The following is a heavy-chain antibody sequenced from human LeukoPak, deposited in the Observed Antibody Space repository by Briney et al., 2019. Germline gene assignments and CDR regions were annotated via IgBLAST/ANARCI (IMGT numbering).Heavy chain of an antibody. Sequence: GGSLRLSCGASGFIVSSSYMSWVRQAPGKGLEWVSYISSSSSTIYYADSVKGRFTISRDNAKNSLYLQMNSLRDEDTAVYYCARDRDSRPIGYYYYGMDVWGQGTTVTVSS. D-gene: IGHD3-22*01. CDR3: ARDRDSRPIGYYYYGMDV. J-gene: IGHJ6*02. V-gene: IGHV3-48*02. CDR1: GFIVSSSY. CDR2: ISSSSSTI.